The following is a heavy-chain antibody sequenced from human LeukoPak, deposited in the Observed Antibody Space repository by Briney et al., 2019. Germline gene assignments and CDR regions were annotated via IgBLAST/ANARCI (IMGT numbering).Heavy chain of an antibody. CDR3: ARTLRRIAAAGTLGY. J-gene: IGHJ4*02. V-gene: IGHV1-3*03. D-gene: IGHD6-13*01. CDR1: GYTFTSYT. CDR2: INIGRGDS. Sequence: ASVKVSCKASGYTFTSYTIHWVRQAPGQSLQWMGWINIGRGDSKCSQEFQGRVTLTRDTSATTAYLEVSSLRSEDTAVYYCARTLRRIAAAGTLGYWGQGTLVTVSS.